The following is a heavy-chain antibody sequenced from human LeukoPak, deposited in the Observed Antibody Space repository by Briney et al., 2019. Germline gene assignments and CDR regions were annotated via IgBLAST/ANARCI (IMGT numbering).Heavy chain of an antibody. V-gene: IGHV1-2*02. CDR2: INPNSGGT. CDR1: GYTFTGYY. D-gene: IGHD3-9*01. CDR3: ARVTIQNALRYFDWSY. J-gene: IGHJ4*02. Sequence: ASVKVSCKASGYTFTGYYIHWVRQAPGQGLEWMGWINPNSGGTKYAQKFQGRVTMTRDTSISTAYMELSRLRSDDTAVYYCARVTIQNALRYFDWSYWGQGTLVTVSS.